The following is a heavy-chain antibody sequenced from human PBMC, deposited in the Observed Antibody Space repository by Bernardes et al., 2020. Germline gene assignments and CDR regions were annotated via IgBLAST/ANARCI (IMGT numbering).Heavy chain of an antibody. J-gene: IGHJ4*02. CDR2: ISPKSGGT. V-gene: IGHV1-2*02. CDR1: GYTFSDYY. CDR3: ARTFYFDRGGDSVFDQ. Sequence: ASVKVSCKASGYTFSDYYIHWLRQAPGQGLEWMGWISPKSGGTNYAQNFKGRVTMTRDTSINTDYMELNRIRSDDTAVDYCARTFYFDRGGDSVFDQWGQVTLLTVSS. D-gene: IGHD2-21*01.